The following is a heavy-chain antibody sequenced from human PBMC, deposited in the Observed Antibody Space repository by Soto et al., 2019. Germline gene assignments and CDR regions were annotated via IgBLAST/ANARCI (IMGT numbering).Heavy chain of an antibody. J-gene: IGHJ4*02. Sequence: EVQLVESGGGLVQPGGSLRLSCTASGFTFSSYWMHWVRQVPGKGLVWVSRISGDGSSTNYADFAKGRFTISRDNAKNTVYLQMNSLRVEDTAVYYCARRDWNGGYCDFWGQGILVTVSS. CDR1: GFTFSSYW. CDR2: ISGDGSST. V-gene: IGHV3-74*01. CDR3: ARRDWNGGYCDF. D-gene: IGHD1-1*01.